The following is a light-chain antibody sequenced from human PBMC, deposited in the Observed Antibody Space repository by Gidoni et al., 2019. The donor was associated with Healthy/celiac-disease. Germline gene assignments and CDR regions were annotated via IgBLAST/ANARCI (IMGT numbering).Light chain of an antibody. V-gene: IGKV3-15*01. J-gene: IGKJ2*01. CDR3: QQYNNWPLYT. CDR2: GAS. CDR1: QSVSSN. Sequence: ELVMPQSPATLSVSPGERATLSCRASQSVSSNLAWYQQKPGQAPRLLIYGASTRAPGIPARFSGSGSGTEFTLTISSLQSEDFAVYYCQQYNNWPLYTFGQGTKLEIK.